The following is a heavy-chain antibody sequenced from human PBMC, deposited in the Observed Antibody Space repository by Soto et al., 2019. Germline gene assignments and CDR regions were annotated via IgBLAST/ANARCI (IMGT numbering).Heavy chain of an antibody. CDR1: EFTFINYA. CDR2: ISGSGGST. CDR3: AKPVGYCSGGTCYSWYFDL. D-gene: IGHD2-15*01. Sequence: EVQLLESGGGLVQPGGSLRLSCAASEFTFINYAMTWVRQAPGKGLEWVSGISGSGGSTYYADSVKGRFTISRDDSENTLYLQMNNLRADDTAVYYCAKPVGYCSGGTCYSWYFDLWGRGTLVTVSS. V-gene: IGHV3-23*01. J-gene: IGHJ2*01.